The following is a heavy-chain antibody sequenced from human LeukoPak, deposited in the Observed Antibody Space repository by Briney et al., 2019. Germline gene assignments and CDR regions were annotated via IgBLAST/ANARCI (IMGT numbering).Heavy chain of an antibody. CDR3: ARQEELLRNFDY. D-gene: IGHD1-26*01. Sequence: SETLSLTCTVYGYSISSSSYYWGCVRQPPGKVLEWIGSIYYSGSTYYNPTLKSRVTISVDTSKNQFSLKLSSVTAADTAVYYCARQEELLRNFDYWGQGTLVTVSS. CDR2: IYYSGST. CDR1: GYSISSSSYY. V-gene: IGHV4-39*01. J-gene: IGHJ4*02.